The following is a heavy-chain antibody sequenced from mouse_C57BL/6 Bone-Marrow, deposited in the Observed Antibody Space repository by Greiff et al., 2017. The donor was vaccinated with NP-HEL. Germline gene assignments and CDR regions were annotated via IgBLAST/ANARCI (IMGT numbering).Heavy chain of an antibody. CDR1: GFNIKDDY. CDR2: IDPENGDT. J-gene: IGHJ4*01. V-gene: IGHV14-4*01. D-gene: IGHD1-1*01. CDR3: TTVITTVSGDYYAMDY. Sequence: DVKLQQSGAELVRPGASVKLSCTASGFNIKDDYMHWVKQRPEQGLEWIGWIDPENGDTEYASKFQGKATITADTSSNTAYLQLSSLTSEDTAVYYCTTVITTVSGDYYAMDYWGQGTSVTVSS.